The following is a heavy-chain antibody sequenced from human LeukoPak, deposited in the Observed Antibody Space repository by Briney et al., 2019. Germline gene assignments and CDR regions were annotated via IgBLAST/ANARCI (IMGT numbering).Heavy chain of an antibody. CDR3: ARAGSTASDDDAFDI. CDR1: GFTVSSNY. CDR2: IYSGGST. Sequence: GGSLRLSCAASGFTVSSNYMSWVRQAPGKGLEWVSVIYSGGSTYYADSMKGRFTISRDNSKNTLYLQMNSLRAEDTAVYYCARAGSTASDDDAFDIWGQGTMVTVSS. J-gene: IGHJ3*02. D-gene: IGHD2-2*01. V-gene: IGHV3-66*02.